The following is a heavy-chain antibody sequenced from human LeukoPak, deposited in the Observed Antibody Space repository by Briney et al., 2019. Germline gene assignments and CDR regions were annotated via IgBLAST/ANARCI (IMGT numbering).Heavy chain of an antibody. V-gene: IGHV3-53*01. Sequence: GGSLRLSCAASGFTVSSNYMSWVRQAPGKGLEWVSVIYSGGSTYYADSVKGRFTISRDNSKNTLYLQMNSLRAEDTAVYYCAGYSGSYWRVGDYWGQGTLVTVSS. CDR1: GFTVSSNY. CDR3: AGYSGSYWRVGDY. J-gene: IGHJ4*02. D-gene: IGHD1-26*01. CDR2: IYSGGST.